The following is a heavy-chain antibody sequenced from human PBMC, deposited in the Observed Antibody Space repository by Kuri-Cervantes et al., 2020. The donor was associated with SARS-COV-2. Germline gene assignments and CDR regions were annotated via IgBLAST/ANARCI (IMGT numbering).Heavy chain of an antibody. CDR2: ISAYNGNT. Sequence: ASVKVSCKASGYTFTSYGISWARQAPGQGLEWMGWISAYNGNTIYAQKFQGRVTMTTDTSTSTAYMDLRSLRADDTAVYYCARGVSVAGGAGMDVWGQGTTVTVSS. D-gene: IGHD6-19*01. CDR1: GYTFTSYG. J-gene: IGHJ6*02. V-gene: IGHV1-18*01. CDR3: ARGVSVAGGAGMDV.